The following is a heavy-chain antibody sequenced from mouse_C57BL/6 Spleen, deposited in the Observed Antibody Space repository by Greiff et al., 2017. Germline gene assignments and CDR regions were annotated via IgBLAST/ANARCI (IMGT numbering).Heavy chain of an antibody. D-gene: IGHD2-1*01. V-gene: IGHV1-62-2*01. CDR1: GYTFTEYT. Sequence: LVKPGASVKLSCKASGYTFTEYTIHWVKQRSGQGLEWIGWFYPGSGSIKYNEKFKDKATLTADKSSSTVYMELSRLTSEDSAVYFCARHEEGIYYGNQAWFAYWGQGTLVTVSA. J-gene: IGHJ3*01. CDR3: ARHEEGIYYGNQAWFAY. CDR2: FYPGSGSI.